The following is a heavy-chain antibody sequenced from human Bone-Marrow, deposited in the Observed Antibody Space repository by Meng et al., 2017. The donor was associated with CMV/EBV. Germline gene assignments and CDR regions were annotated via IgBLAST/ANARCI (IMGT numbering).Heavy chain of an antibody. V-gene: IGHV4-39*01. CDR2: IYYSGST. CDR3: ARLARLSRRGYCSSTSCHYYYYGMDV. Sequence: SETLSLTCTVSGGSISSSCYYWGWIRQPPGKGLEWIGSIYYSGSTYYNPSLKSRVTISVDTSKNQFSLKLSSVTAADTAVYYCARLARLSRRGYCSSTSCHYYYYGMDVWGQGTTVTVSS. CDR1: GGSISSSCYY. J-gene: IGHJ6*02. D-gene: IGHD2-2*01.